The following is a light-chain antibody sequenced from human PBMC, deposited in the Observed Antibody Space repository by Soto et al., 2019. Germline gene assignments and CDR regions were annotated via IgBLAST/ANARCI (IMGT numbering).Light chain of an antibody. CDR1: QSLLHSNGYNY. Sequence: IVMTQSPLSLPVTPGGPASISCRSSQSLLHSNGYNYLDWYLQKPGQSPQLLIYLGSNRSSGVPDRFSGSGSGTDFTLKISRVEAEDVGVYYCMQALQTPTFGQGTRLEI. CDR2: LGS. J-gene: IGKJ5*01. CDR3: MQALQTPT. V-gene: IGKV2-28*01.